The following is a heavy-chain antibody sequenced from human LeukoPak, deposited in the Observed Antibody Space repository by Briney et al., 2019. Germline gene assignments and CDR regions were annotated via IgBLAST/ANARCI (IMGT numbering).Heavy chain of an antibody. V-gene: IGHV3-73*01. J-gene: IGHJ4*02. CDR3: ASTDYGDNSGY. CDR2: IRSRANSYAT. Sequence: GGSLKLSCAASGFTFSGSAIHWVRQASGKGLEWVGRIRSRANSYATVYGVSMKGRFTISRDDSKNTAYLQMNSLTTEDTAVYYCASTDYGDNSGYWGQGTLVTVSS. CDR1: GFTFSGSA. D-gene: IGHD4-23*01.